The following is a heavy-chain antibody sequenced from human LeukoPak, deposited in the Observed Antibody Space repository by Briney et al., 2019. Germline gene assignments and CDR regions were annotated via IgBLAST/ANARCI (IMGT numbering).Heavy chain of an antibody. CDR1: GFTFSSYA. V-gene: IGHV3-23*01. D-gene: IGHD5-18*01. CDR3: ARDETAMVTGPDY. Sequence: GGSLRLSCAGSGFTFSSYAMAWVRQTPEKGLEWVAIISSSDGGTYYIDSVKGRFTISRDNSKNTLYLQMNSLRAEDTAVYYCARDETAMVTGPDYWGQGTLVTVSS. J-gene: IGHJ4*02. CDR2: ISSSDGGT.